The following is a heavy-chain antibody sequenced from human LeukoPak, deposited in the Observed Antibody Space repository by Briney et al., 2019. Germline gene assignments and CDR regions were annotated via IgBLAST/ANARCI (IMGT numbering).Heavy chain of an antibody. D-gene: IGHD6-13*01. CDR1: GXTFSSYE. CDR3: ARPTIAAAGNFEY. J-gene: IGHJ4*02. CDR2: ISSSGSTI. Sequence: PGGSLRLSCAASGXTFSSYEMNWVRQAPGKGLEWVLYISSSGSTIYYADSVKGRFTISRDNAKNSLYLQVNSLRAEDTAVYYCARPTIAAAGNFEYWGQGTLVTVSS. V-gene: IGHV3-48*03.